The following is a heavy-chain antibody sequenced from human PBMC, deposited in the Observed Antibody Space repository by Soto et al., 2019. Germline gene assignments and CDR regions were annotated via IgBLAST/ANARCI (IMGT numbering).Heavy chain of an antibody. CDR3: ARAVYDLAGPYFDY. V-gene: IGHV4-31*03. CDR1: GGSISIGGYY. Sequence: SETLSLTCTVSGGSISIGGYYWSWIRQHPGKGLEWIGYIYYSGSTYYNPSLKSRVTISVDTSKNQFSLKLSSVTAADTAVYYCARAVYDLAGPYFDYWGQGTLVTVSS. J-gene: IGHJ4*02. D-gene: IGHD3-3*01. CDR2: IYYSGST.